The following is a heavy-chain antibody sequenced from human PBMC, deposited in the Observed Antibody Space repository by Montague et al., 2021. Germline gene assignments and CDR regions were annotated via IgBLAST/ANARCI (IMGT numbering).Heavy chain of an antibody. CDR1: GGSVNGYD. V-gene: IGHV4-59*02. Sequence: SETLSLTYSVSGGSVNGYDWSWIRQPPGKGLEWIGYMRSSGSPNYNPSFKSRLAISIDRSRSQFSLELSFVTAADTAIYFCGSDYWGSIDYWGHGILVTVSS. D-gene: IGHD7-27*01. J-gene: IGHJ4*01. CDR3: GSDYWGSIDY. CDR2: MRSSGSP.